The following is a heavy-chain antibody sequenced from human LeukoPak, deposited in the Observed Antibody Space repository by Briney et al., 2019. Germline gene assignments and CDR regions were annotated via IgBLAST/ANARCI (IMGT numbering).Heavy chain of an antibody. CDR1: GDIVSSNSAA. D-gene: IGHD6-13*01. CDR3: ARAAAAKGAFDY. V-gene: IGHV6-1*01. Sequence: SQTLSLTCALSGDIVSSNSAAWHWIRQSPSRGLEWLGRTYYRSKWFNDYAVSVKSRITINPDTSKNQFSLQLNSVTPEDTAVYYCARAAAAKGAFDYWGQGTLVTVSS. J-gene: IGHJ4*02. CDR2: TYYRSKWFN.